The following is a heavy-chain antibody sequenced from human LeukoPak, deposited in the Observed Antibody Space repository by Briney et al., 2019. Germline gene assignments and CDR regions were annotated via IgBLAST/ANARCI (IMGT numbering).Heavy chain of an antibody. Sequence: PSETLSLTCTVSGGSVSSGGYSWSWIRQPPGRGLEWIGYIYHSGSTYYNPSLKSRVTISVDRSKNQFSLKLSSVTAADTAVYYCAREAQLPTTASSYFDYWGQGTLVTVSS. D-gene: IGHD1-26*01. J-gene: IGHJ4*02. CDR3: AREAQLPTTASSYFDY. V-gene: IGHV4-30-2*01. CDR1: GGSVSSGGYS. CDR2: IYHSGST.